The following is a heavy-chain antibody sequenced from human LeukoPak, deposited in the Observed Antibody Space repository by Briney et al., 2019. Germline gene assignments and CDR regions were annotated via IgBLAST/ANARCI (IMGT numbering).Heavy chain of an antibody. CDR2: ISSSGSTI. CDR1: GFTFSDYY. J-gene: IGHJ6*02. V-gene: IGHV3-11*01. CDR3: ARGPPQGAYYYGMDV. Sequence: GGSLRLSCAASGFTFSDYYMSWIHQAPGKELECVSYISSSGSTIYYADSVKGRFTISRDNAKNSLYLQMNSLRAEDTAVYYCARGPPQGAYYYGMDVWGQGTTVTVSS. D-gene: IGHD1-26*01.